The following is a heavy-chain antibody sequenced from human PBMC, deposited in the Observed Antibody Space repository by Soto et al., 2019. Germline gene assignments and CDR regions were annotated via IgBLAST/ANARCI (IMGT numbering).Heavy chain of an antibody. V-gene: IGHV1-24*01. Sequence: GSVKVCFKVSGYPLTELSMHLVRQAPGKGLEWMGGFDPADGETIYAQKFHGRVTMTEDTSTDTAYMELSSLRSEDTAVYYCATDPVVVPGAIKWFDPWGQGTMVTVSS. CDR3: ATDPVVVPGAIKWFDP. CDR1: GYPLTELS. J-gene: IGHJ5*02. CDR2: FDPADGET. D-gene: IGHD2-2*02.